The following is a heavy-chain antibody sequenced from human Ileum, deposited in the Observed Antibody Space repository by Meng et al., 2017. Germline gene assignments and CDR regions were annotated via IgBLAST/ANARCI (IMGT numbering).Heavy chain of an antibody. Sequence: LQQSCPGLVHPSPPPSPPQAISGDSVSSDSGAWNWIRQSPSRGLEWLGRTFYRSKWNDDFAESVKSRITITTDTSKNQFSLQLNSVTPEDTAVYYCARGWYSSGFHSWGQGTLVTVSS. CDR1: GDSVSSDSGA. J-gene: IGHJ4*02. CDR2: TFYRSKWND. V-gene: IGHV6-1*01. CDR3: ARGWYSSGFHS. D-gene: IGHD6-19*01.